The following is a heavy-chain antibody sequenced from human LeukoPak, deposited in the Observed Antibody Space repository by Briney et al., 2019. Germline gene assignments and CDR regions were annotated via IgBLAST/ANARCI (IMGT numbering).Heavy chain of an antibody. CDR3: ACSGAAPL. V-gene: IGHV3-33*01. CDR2: IWYDGSNK. CDR1: GFIFRNYG. Sequence: GRSLRLSCAASGFIFRNYGMHWVRQAPGKGLEWVAVIWYDGSNKYYADSVKGRFTISRDNSKNTLYLQMNSLRAEDTAVYYCACSGAAPLWGQGTLVTVSS. J-gene: IGHJ4*02. D-gene: IGHD3-10*02.